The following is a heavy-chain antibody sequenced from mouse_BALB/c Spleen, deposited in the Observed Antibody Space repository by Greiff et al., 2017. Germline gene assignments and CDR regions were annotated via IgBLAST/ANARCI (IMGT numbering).Heavy chain of an antibody. Sequence: EVKVIESGGGLVQPGGSLNLSCAASGFDFSRYWMSWARQAPGKGQEWIGEINPGSSTINYTPSLKDKFIISRDNAKNTLYLQMSKVRSEDTALYYCARQGYGRGVYAMDYWGQGTSVTVSS. J-gene: IGHJ4*01. V-gene: IGHV4-2*02. CDR1: GFDFSRYW. CDR3: ARQGYGRGVYAMDY. D-gene: IGHD2-10*02. CDR2: INPGSSTI.